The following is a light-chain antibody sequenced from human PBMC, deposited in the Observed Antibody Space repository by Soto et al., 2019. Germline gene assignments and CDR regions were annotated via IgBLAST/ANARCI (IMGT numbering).Light chain of an antibody. J-gene: IGLJ2*01. V-gene: IGLV2-18*02. CDR3: TSYTTSNTVV. CDR1: SNDIGAYNR. CDR2: EVR. Sequence: QSALTQPPSVSGSPGQSVTISCTGTSNDIGAYNRVSWYQQPPDTAPKLMIFEVRTRPSGVPDRFSGSKSGNTASLTISGLQAEDEGDYYCTSYTTSNTVVFGGGTKVTVL.